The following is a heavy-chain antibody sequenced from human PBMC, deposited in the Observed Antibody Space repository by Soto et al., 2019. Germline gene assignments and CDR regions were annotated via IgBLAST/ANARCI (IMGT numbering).Heavy chain of an antibody. J-gene: IGHJ4*02. CDR1: GFTFSSYA. D-gene: IGHD1-7*01. Sequence: QVQLVESGGGVVQPGRSLRLSCAASGFTFSSYAMHWVRQAPGKGLEWVAVISYDGSNKYYADSVKGRFTISRDNSKNTLYLQMNSLRADDTAVYYCAREKPGTSDYWGQGTLVTVSS. CDR3: AREKPGTSDY. CDR2: ISYDGSNK. V-gene: IGHV3-30-3*01.